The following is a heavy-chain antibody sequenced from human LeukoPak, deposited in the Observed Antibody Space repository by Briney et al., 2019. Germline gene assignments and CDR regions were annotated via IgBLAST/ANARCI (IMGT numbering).Heavy chain of an antibody. CDR1: GFTFSSYA. V-gene: IGHV3-30-3*01. CDR2: ISYDGSNK. D-gene: IGHD4/OR15-4a*01. CDR3: AREGPVKANFPFDY. J-gene: IGHJ4*02. Sequence: AGGSLRLSCAASGFTFSSYAMHWVRQAPGKGLEWVAVISYDGSNKYYADSVKGRFTISRDNSKNTLYLQMNSLRAEDTAVYYCAREGPVKANFPFDYWGQGTLVTVSS.